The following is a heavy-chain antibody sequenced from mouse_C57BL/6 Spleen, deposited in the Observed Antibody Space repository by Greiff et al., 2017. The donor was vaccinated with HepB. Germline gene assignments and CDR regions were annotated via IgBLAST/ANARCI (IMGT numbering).Heavy chain of an antibody. CDR1: GFTFSSYT. D-gene: IGHD2-4*01. J-gene: IGHJ2*01. V-gene: IGHV5-9*01. Sequence: EVQLVESGGGLVKPGGSLKLSCAASGFTFSSYTMSWVRQTPEKRLEWVATISGGGGNTYYPDSVKGRFTISRDNAKNTLYLQMSSLRSEDTALYYCARHEDYDSFDYWGQGTTLTVSS. CDR2: ISGGGGNT. CDR3: ARHEDYDSFDY.